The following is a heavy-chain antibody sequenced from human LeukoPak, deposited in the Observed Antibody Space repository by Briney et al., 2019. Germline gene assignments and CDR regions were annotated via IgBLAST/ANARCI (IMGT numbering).Heavy chain of an antibody. J-gene: IGHJ4*02. D-gene: IGHD3-3*01. V-gene: IGHV3-21*01. CDR1: GFTFSSYS. CDR3: ARDYYAGRHCDFWSGYYSSPGPSRREDY. CDR2: ISSSSSYI. Sequence: PGGSLRLSCAASGFTFSSYSMNWVRQALGKGLEWVSSISSSSSYIYYADSVKGRFTISRDNAKNSLYLQMNSLRAEDTAVYYCARDYYAGRHCDFWSGYYSSPGPSRREDYWGQGTLVTVSS.